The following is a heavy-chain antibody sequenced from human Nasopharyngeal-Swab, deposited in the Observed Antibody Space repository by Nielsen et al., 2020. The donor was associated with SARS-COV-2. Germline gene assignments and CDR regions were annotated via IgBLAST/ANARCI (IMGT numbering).Heavy chain of an antibody. CDR3: AKRVAGKYYYMDV. Sequence: GSLRLSCAASGFTFSSYAMTWVRQAPGKGLEWVSSISVNGASTYYAGSVKGRFTISRDNSRNTLYLQLNSLRAEDTAIYYCAKRVAGKYYYMDVWGKGTTVTVSS. CDR2: ISVNGAST. V-gene: IGHV3-23*01. CDR1: GFTFSSYA. D-gene: IGHD3-10*01. J-gene: IGHJ6*03.